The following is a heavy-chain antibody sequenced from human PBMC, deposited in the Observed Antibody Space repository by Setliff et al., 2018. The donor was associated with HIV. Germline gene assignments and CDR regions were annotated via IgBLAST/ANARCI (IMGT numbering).Heavy chain of an antibody. CDR3: AREPDSIPYDY. D-gene: IGHD4-4*01. CDR2: FYYSGNT. V-gene: IGHV4-39*07. Sequence: SETLSFTCTVSGGSISSSSYYWGWIRQPPGKGLEWIGSFYYSGNTYYNPSLKSRVTISVDASRNQFSLKLNSVTAADTAVYYCAREPDSIPYDYWGQGTLVTVSS. CDR1: GGSISSSSYY. J-gene: IGHJ4*02.